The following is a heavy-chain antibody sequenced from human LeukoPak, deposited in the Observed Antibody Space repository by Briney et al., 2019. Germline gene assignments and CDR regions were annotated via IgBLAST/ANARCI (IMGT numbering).Heavy chain of an antibody. Sequence: ASVKVSCKASGYTFTSYAMHWVRQAPGQRLEWMGWSNAGNGNTKYSQEFQGRVTMTRDTSTSTVYMELSSLKSEDTAVYYCARGNYYQYSGLDVWGQGTTVTVSS. CDR3: ARGNYYQYSGLDV. J-gene: IGHJ6*02. D-gene: IGHD3-10*01. CDR1: GYTFTSYA. V-gene: IGHV1-3*02. CDR2: SNAGNGNT.